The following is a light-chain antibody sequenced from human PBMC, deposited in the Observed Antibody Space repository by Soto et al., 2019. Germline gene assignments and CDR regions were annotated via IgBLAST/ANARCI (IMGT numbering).Light chain of an antibody. CDR2: DVS. V-gene: IGLV2-14*01. CDR1: SSDVGGYNY. Sequence: QSVLTQPASVSGSPGQSITISCTGTSSDVGGYNYVSWYQQHPGKAPKLMIYDVSNRPSGVSNRFSGSKSGNTASLTISGLQAEDEEDYYCSSYTSSSTRVFGGGTKLTVL. CDR3: SSYTSSSTRV. J-gene: IGLJ2*01.